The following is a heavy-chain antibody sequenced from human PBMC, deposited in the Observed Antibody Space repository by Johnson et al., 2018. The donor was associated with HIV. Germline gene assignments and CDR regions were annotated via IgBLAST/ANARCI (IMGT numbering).Heavy chain of an antibody. CDR2: IYSDGSDT. D-gene: IGHD6-19*01. Sequence: EVQLVESGGGLVQPGGSLRLSCAASGFIFRNYWMHWVRQTPGKGLVWVARIYSDGSDTAYADSVKGRFTISRDNSKNTLYLQMNSLRAEDTAVYCCAKARSGGPGAFDIWGQGTMVTVSS. CDR3: AKARSGGPGAFDI. CDR1: GFIFRNYW. J-gene: IGHJ3*02. V-gene: IGHV3-74*03.